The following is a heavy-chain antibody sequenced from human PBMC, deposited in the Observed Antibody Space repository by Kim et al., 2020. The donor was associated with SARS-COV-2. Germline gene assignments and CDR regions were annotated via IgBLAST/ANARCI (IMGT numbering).Heavy chain of an antibody. J-gene: IGHJ3*02. Sequence: GGSLRLSCAASGFTFSNAWMSWVRQAPGKGLEWVGRIKSKTDGGTTDYAAPVKGRFTISRDDSKNTLYLQMNSLKTEDTAVYYCTTVTYYYDSSGSTYAFDIWGQGTMVTVSS. D-gene: IGHD3-22*01. CDR1: GFTFSNAW. V-gene: IGHV3-15*01. CDR2: IKSKTDGGTT. CDR3: TTVTYYYDSSGSTYAFDI.